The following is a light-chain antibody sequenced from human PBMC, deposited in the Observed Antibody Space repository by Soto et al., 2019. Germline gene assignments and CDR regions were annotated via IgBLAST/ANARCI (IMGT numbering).Light chain of an antibody. J-gene: IGKJ4*01. Sequence: EVVMTQSPATLSVSPGEGVTLSCRASQSIGDTLAWYQHKPGQTPRLLIYDTSTRATGVADRFSGSRSGPEFTLTISSLQSEDFAIYYCQPYNNWPLTFGGGTKVESK. CDR1: QSIGDT. CDR2: DTS. CDR3: QPYNNWPLT. V-gene: IGKV3-15*01.